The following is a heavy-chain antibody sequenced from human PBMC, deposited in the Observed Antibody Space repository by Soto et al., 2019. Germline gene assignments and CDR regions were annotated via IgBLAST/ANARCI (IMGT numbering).Heavy chain of an antibody. D-gene: IGHD3-10*01. V-gene: IGHV3-21*01. CDR3: ARDLMVRGVSDC. CDR2: ISGSGSYI. J-gene: IGHJ4*02. CDR1: GFTFSSFS. Sequence: GGSLRLSCAASGFTFSSFSMSWVRQAPGKGLEWVSFISGSGSYIYYADSVKGRFIISRDNAKNSVYLQMNSLRAEDTAVYYCARDLMVRGVSDCWGQGTQVTV.